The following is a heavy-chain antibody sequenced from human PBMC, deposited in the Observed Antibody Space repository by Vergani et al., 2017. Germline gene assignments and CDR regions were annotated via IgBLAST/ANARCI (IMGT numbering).Heavy chain of an antibody. V-gene: IGHV4-61*02. J-gene: IGHJ5*02. Sequence: QVQLQESGPGLVKPSQTLSLTCTVSGGSISSGSYYWSWIRQPAGKGLEWIGRIYTSGSTNYNPSLKSRVTMSVDTSKNQFSLKLSSVTAADTAVYYCAGDSTWFDPWGQGTLVTVSS. CDR2: IYTSGST. CDR3: AGDSTWFDP. D-gene: IGHD3-3*02. CDR1: GGSISSGSYY.